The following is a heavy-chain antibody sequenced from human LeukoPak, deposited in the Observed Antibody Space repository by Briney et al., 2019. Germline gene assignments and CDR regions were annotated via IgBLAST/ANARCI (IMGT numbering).Heavy chain of an antibody. D-gene: IGHD3-9*01. Sequence: PSETLSLTCTVSGGSFSGYYWSWIRQPAGKGLEWIGRIYTSGYTNYNPSLKSRVTTSVDTSKNQFSLKLSSVTAADTAAYYCARLWLSYFDCWGQGTLVTVSS. CDR1: GGSFSGYY. J-gene: IGHJ4*02. CDR2: IYTSGYT. V-gene: IGHV4-4*07. CDR3: ARLWLSYFDC.